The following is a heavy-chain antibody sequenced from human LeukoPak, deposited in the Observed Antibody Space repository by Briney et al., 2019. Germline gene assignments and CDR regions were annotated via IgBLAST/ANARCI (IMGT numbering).Heavy chain of an antibody. CDR2: ISGSGGST. D-gene: IGHD2-15*01. CDR1: GFTFSSYA. CDR3: ARVYCSGGSCYSRGYYYGMDV. V-gene: IGHV3-23*01. J-gene: IGHJ6*02. Sequence: PGGSLRLSCAASGFTFSSYAMSWVRQAPGKGLEWVSAISGSGGSTYYADSVKGRFTISRDNSKNTLYLQMNSLRAEDTAVYYCARVYCSGGSCYSRGYYYGMDVWGQGTTVTVSS.